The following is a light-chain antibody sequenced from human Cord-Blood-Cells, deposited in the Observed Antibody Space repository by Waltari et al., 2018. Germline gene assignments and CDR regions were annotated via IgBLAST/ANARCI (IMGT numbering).Light chain of an antibody. Sequence: DIQMTQSPSTLSASVGDRVTLTCRASQSISSWLAWYQQKPEKAPKLLIYKASSLESGVPSRFSGSGSGTEFTLAISSLQPDDCATYYCQQYNSYPYTFGQGTKLEIK. CDR3: QQYNSYPYT. J-gene: IGKJ2*01. CDR1: QSISSW. V-gene: IGKV1-5*03. CDR2: KAS.